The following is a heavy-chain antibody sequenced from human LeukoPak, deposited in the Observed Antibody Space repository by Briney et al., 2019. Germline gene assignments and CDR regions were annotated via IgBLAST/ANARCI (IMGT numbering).Heavy chain of an antibody. CDR2: IYYSGST. J-gene: IGHJ3*02. CDR3: ARVTGYLGAFDI. D-gene: IGHD3-9*01. Sequence: SETLSLTCAVSGGSISSGDFYWSWIRQHPGKGLEWIGYIYYSGSTYYNPSLKSRVSVSIDTSKNQFSLKLSSVTAADTAVYYCARVTGYLGAFDIWGQGTMVTVSS. CDR1: GGSISSGDFY. V-gene: IGHV4-31*11.